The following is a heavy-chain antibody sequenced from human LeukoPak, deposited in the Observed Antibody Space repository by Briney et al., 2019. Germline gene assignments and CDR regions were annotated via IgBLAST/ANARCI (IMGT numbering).Heavy chain of an antibody. CDR3: ARVKSYGLDY. D-gene: IGHD5-18*01. CDR2: ISAYNGNT. V-gene: IGHV1-18*01. Sequence: ASVTVSCKASGYTFTSYGISWVRQAPGQGLEWMGWISAYNGNTNYAQKRQGRVTMTTDTSTSTAYMELRSLRSDDTVVYYVARVKSYGLDYWGQGTLVTVSS. J-gene: IGHJ4*02. CDR1: GYTFTSYG.